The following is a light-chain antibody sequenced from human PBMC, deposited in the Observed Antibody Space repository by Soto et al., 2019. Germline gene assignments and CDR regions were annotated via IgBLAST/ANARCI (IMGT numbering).Light chain of an antibody. Sequence: EIVLTQSPVTLSLSPGERATLSCRASQSVTNSLAWYQQKPGQAPRLLVYDASNRATGIPTRFSGSGSGTDFTLTISNLEPEHFAVYYCQQHISWPLTFGGGTKVDIK. V-gene: IGKV3-11*01. CDR3: QQHISWPLT. CDR2: DAS. J-gene: IGKJ4*01. CDR1: QSVTNS.